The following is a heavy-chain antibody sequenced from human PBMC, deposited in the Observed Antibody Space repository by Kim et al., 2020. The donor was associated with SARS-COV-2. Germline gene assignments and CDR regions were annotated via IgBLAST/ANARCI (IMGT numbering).Heavy chain of an antibody. D-gene: IGHD5-18*01. CDR1: GFTFSKDW. CDR3: TTYSYGYCGY. V-gene: IGHV3-15*01. J-gene: IGHJ4*02. CDR2: IKIKTDGGTT. Sequence: GGSLRLSCAASGFTFSKDWMSWVRQAPGKGLEWVGRIKIKTDGGTTEYAAPVKGRFTISRDDSKNTLYLEMNSLKTEDTAVYYCTTYSYGYCGYWGQGTL.